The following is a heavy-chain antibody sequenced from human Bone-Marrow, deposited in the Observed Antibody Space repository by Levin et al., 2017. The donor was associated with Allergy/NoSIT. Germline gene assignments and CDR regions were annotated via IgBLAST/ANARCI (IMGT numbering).Heavy chain of an antibody. J-gene: IGHJ4*02. V-gene: IGHV5-51*01. CDR1: GYSFTSYW. Sequence: GESLKISCQASGYSFTSYWYGWVRQRPGKGLEWMGLIFPSDSDTRVSPSFQGQIIMSVDKFISTAYLQRSSLKASDRAMYYCARRDSDGSNSFDNWGQGTLVTVSS. CDR2: IFPSDSDT. D-gene: IGHD4-23*01. CDR3: ARRDSDGSNSFDN.